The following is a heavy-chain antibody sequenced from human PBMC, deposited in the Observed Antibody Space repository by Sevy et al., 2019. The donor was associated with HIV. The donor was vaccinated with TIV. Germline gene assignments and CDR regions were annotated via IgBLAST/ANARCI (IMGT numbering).Heavy chain of an antibody. D-gene: IGHD3-16*01. CDR2: MRKDGLTT. CDR1: IFTFNIYG. CDR3: TRETTYYDASGPVPGDI. J-gene: IGHJ3*02. Sequence: GGSLRLSCAASIFTFNIYGMQWVRQVPGKGLEWVAYMRKDGLTTYYADSVKGRFTISRDSSKNTLYLQMNSLRIEDAALYYCTRETTYYDASGPVPGDIWGQGTMVTVSS. V-gene: IGHV3-30*02.